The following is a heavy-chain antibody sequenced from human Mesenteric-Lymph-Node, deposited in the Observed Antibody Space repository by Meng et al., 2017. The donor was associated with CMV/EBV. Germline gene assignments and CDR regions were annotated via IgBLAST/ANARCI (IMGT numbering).Heavy chain of an antibody. J-gene: IGHJ4*02. D-gene: IGHD2-2*01. V-gene: IGHV1-46*01. CDR3: ARDRDIVVVPAAMRRYYFDY. CDR2: INPSGGST. Sequence: ASVKVSCKTSGYTFTGYYMHWVRQAPGQGLEWMGIINPSGGSTSYAQKFQGRVTMTRDTSTSTVYMELSSLRSEDTAVYYCARDRDIVVVPAAMRRYYFDYWGQGTLVTVS. CDR1: GYTFTGYY.